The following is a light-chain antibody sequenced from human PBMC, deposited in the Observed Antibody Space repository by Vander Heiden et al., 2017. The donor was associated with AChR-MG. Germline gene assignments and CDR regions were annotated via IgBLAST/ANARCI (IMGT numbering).Light chain of an antibody. CDR2: EVT. J-gene: IGLJ1*01. V-gene: IGLV2-23*02. CDR1: SCIAGGHTL. Sequence: SALTQPASVSGSPGQSITISCTGTSCIAGGHTLLSWLQHLPGNAPKLMVYEVTKRPSGVSKRFSGSKSGNTASLTSSGLQAEDEADYYCCSFAGSRTYVFGGGTKVTVL. CDR3: CSFAGSRTYV.